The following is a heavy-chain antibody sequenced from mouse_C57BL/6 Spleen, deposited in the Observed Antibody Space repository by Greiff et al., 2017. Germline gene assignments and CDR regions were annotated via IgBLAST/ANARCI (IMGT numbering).Heavy chain of an antibody. CDR1: GYTFTSYW. CDR3: ARGPFCYSGSSYVGSAMDY. D-gene: IGHD1-1*01. Sequence: QVQLQQPGAELVMPGASVKLSCKASGYTFTSYWMHWVKQRPGQGLEWIGEIDPSDSYTNYNPQFKGKSTLTVDKSSSTDYMQLSSLTSEDSAVYYCARGPFCYSGSSYVGSAMDYWGQGTSVTVSS. CDR2: IDPSDSYT. J-gene: IGHJ4*01. V-gene: IGHV1-69*01.